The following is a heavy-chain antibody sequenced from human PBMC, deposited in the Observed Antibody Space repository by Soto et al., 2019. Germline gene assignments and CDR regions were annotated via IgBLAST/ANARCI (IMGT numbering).Heavy chain of an antibody. D-gene: IGHD3-3*02. V-gene: IGHV3-23*01. CDR3: VKRTVLKIASLAQFDY. J-gene: IGHJ4*02. CDR1: GFTFSSYA. CDR2: ISVSGDST. Sequence: PGGSLRLSCAASGFTFSSYAMSWVRQAPAKGLEWVSTISVSGDSTYYADSVKGRFTVSRDNFMNTVYLQMNTLRAEDTAVYYCVKRTVLKIASLAQFDYWGQGSLVTVSS.